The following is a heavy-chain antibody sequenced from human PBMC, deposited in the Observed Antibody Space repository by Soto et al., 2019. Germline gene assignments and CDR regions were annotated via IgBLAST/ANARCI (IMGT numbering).Heavy chain of an antibody. J-gene: IGHJ4*02. Sequence: GGSLRLSCAASGFTFDDYAMHWVRQAPGKGLEWVSGISWNSGSIGYADSVKGRFTISRDNAKNSLYLQMNSLRAEDTALYYCAKDIYGDYVNRGYFDYWGQGTLVTVS. D-gene: IGHD4-17*01. CDR2: ISWNSGSI. CDR1: GFTFDDYA. V-gene: IGHV3-9*01. CDR3: AKDIYGDYVNRGYFDY.